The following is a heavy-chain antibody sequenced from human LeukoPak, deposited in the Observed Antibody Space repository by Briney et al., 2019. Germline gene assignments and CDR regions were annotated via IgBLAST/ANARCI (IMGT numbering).Heavy chain of an antibody. CDR2: ITSNGGTT. D-gene: IGHD3-10*01. J-gene: IGHJ4*02. CDR1: GFTFNNYA. Sequence: PGGSLRLSCSASGFTFNNYAMHWVRQAPGKGLEYVSAITSNGGTTYYGDSVRGRFTISRHNSKNTVYLQMSSLRPEDTAVYYCLKDLTGSGDYWGQGTLVTVSS. CDR3: LKDLTGSGDY. V-gene: IGHV3-64D*06.